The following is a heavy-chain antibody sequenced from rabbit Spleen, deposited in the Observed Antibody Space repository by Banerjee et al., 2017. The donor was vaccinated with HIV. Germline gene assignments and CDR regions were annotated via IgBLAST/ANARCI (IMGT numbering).Heavy chain of an antibody. Sequence: QEQLEESGGGLVKPGASLTLTCTASGFSFSGNYWISWVRQAPGKGLEWISCIGGSSSDFTYSATWAKGRFTCSKTSSTTMTLQMPSLTAADTATYFCWRRWDLWGPGTLVTVS. J-gene: IGHJ6*01. V-gene: IGHV1S45*01. CDR2: IGGSSSDFT. CDR1: GFSFSGNYW. D-gene: IGHD2-1*01. CDR3: WRRWDL.